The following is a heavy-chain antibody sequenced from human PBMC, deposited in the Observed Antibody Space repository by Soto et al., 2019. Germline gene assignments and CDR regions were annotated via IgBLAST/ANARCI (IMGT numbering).Heavy chain of an antibody. V-gene: IGHV4-39*01. CDR2: IYYSGST. J-gene: IGHJ5*02. CDR3: ARSTRALVVPAAMGVWFDP. Sequence: KTSETLSLTCTVSGGSISSSSYYWGWIRQPPGKGLEWIGSIYYSGSTYYNPSLKSRVTISVDTSKNQFSLKLSSVTAADTAVYYCARSTRALVVPAAMGVWFDPWGQGTLVTVSS. D-gene: IGHD2-2*01. CDR1: GGSISSSSYY.